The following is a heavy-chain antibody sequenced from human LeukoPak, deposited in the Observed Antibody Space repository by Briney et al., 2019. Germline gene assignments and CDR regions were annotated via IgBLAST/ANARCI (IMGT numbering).Heavy chain of an antibody. J-gene: IGHJ5*02. D-gene: IGHD3-22*01. CDR1: GCSISSSSYY. CDR3: ARVISMTYYYDSSGGTRWFDP. V-gene: IGHV4-39*07. Sequence: TSETLSLTCTVSGCSISSSSYYWGRIRQPPGKGLEWIGSIYYSGSTYYNPSLKSRVTISVDTSKNQFSLKLSSVTAADTAVYYCARVISMTYYYDSSGGTRWFDPWGQGTLVTVSS. CDR2: IYYSGST.